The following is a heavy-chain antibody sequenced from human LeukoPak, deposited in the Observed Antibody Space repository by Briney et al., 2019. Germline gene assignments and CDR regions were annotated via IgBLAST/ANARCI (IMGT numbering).Heavy chain of an antibody. CDR2: IYPGDSDT. D-gene: IGHD1-26*01. CDR3: ARGSGSYHTAYMN. CDR1: GYSFTSYW. V-gene: IGHV5-51*01. Sequence: NLGESLKTSSKGSGYSFTSYWIGWVRQIPGKGLEWMGIIYPGDSDTRYSPSFQGQVTISADKPLSTAYLQWSSLKASHTAMYYCARGSGSYHTAYMNWGQGSPVTVSS. J-gene: IGHJ4*02.